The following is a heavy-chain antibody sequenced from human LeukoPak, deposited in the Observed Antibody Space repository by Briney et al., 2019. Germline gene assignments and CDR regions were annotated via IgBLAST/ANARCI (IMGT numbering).Heavy chain of an antibody. CDR1: GFTFSSYW. CDR2: INSAGIST. J-gene: IGHJ4*02. CDR3: ARDIAAAVDY. V-gene: IGHV3-74*01. Sequence: GGSLRLSCTAPGFTFSSYWMHWVRQVPGKGLVWVSRINSAGISTNYADSVKGRFTISRDNAKNTLYLQMNSLRAEDTAIYYCARDIAAAVDYWGQGTLVTVSS. D-gene: IGHD6-13*01.